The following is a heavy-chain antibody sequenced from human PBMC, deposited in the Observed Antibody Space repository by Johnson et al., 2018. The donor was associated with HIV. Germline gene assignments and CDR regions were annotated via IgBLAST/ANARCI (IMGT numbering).Heavy chain of an antibody. CDR3: AREGRGAPHDAFDI. CDR2: IYNDGSRT. CDR1: GFTFSRYA. V-gene: IGHV3-74*03. Sequence: MLLVESGGGLVQPGGSLRLSCVASGFTFSRYAMNWVRQVPGKRPVWVARIYNDGSRTTYADSVRGRFTISRDNAKNSLYLQMNSLRAEDTAVYYCAREGRGAPHDAFDIWGQGTMVTVSS. J-gene: IGHJ3*02. D-gene: IGHD2-15*01.